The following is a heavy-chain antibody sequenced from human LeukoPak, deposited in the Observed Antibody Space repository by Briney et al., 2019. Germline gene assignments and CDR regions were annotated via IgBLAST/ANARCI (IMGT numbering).Heavy chain of an antibody. J-gene: IGHJ4*02. V-gene: IGHV4-4*07. CDR1: GEPLGTFY. D-gene: IGHD2-15*01. Sequence: TSETLSLTCTVSGEPLGTFYWSWIRQPAGQGLEYIGRIHTNGYTNYKPSLNSRVTMSVDSSKNQFSLTLRSVTATDTAIYYCARAHSGLYLDSWGQGTLDTVSS. CDR3: ARAHSGLYLDS. CDR2: IHTNGYT.